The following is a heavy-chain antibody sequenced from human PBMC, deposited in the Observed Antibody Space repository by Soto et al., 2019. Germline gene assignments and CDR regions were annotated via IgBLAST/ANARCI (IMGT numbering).Heavy chain of an antibody. CDR2: IYSGGST. V-gene: IGHV3-53*02. CDR1: GFTVSSNF. Sequence: EVQLVETGGGLIQPGGSLRLSCAASGFTVSSNFMNWVRQAPGKGLEWVSVIYSGGSTYYADSVKGRFTISRDNSKNTLYLHMNSLRVEHTAVYYCVGKWFDFWGQGTLVTVSS. J-gene: IGHJ5*01. CDR3: VGKWFDF.